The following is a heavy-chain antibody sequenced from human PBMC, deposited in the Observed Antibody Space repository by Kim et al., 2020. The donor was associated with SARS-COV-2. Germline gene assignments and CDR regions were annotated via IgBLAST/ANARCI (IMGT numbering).Heavy chain of an antibody. CDR2: LYTDGSS. J-gene: IGHJ6*01. CDR3: ARDLGAGSSYKYYYGMDV. CDR1: GFTVDFNY. D-gene: IGHD3-10*01. Sequence: GGSLRLSCAASGFTVDFNYINWVRRALGKGLEWVSILYTDGSSNYTDSVKGRFTVSRDDSKNTVFLQMNSLRVEDTGVYYCARDLGAGSSYKYYYGMDV. V-gene: IGHV3-53*01.